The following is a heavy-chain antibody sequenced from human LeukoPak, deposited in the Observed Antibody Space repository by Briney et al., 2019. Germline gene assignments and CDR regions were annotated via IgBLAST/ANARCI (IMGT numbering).Heavy chain of an antibody. CDR1: GYTFTGYY. CDR3: ARAGGSSGWYYFDY. J-gene: IGHJ4*02. Sequence: ASVKVSCKASGYTFTGYYIHWVRQAPGQGREWMGWINPNSGGTNYAQKFQGRVTMTRDTSISTAYMELNRLRSDDTAVYYCARAGGSSGWYYFDYWGQGTLVTVSS. D-gene: IGHD6-19*01. V-gene: IGHV1-2*02. CDR2: INPNSGGT.